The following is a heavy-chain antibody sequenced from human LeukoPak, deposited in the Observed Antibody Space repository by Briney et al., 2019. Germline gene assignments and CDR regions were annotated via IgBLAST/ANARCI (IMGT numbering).Heavy chain of an antibody. CDR3: ARDKQWLKAFDY. CDR2: ISSSSSYI. CDR1: GFTISSYS. D-gene: IGHD6-19*01. V-gene: IGHV3-21*01. Sequence: GGSLRLSCAASGFTISSYSMNWVRQAPGKGLEWVSSISSSSSYIYYADSVKGRFTISRDNAKNSLYLQMNSLRAEDTAVYYCARDKQWLKAFDYWGQGTLVTVSS. J-gene: IGHJ4*02.